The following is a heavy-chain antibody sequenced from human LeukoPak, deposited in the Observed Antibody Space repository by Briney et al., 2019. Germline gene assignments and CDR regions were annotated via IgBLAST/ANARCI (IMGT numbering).Heavy chain of an antibody. J-gene: IGHJ4*02. CDR1: GGSLNSYY. Sequence: SETLSLTCTVSGGSLNSYYGSWIRQPPGKGREWVGNSYYTGSTIYNPSLQSRVTISLDPSKNQFSLKLTSVTAADTAVYYCARGYDTPFDYWGQGTLVTVSS. CDR2: SYYTGST. V-gene: IGHV4-59*01. D-gene: IGHD5-12*01. CDR3: ARGYDTPFDY.